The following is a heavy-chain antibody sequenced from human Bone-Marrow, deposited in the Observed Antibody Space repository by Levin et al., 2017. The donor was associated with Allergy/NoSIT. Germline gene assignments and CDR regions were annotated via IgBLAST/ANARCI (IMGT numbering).Heavy chain of an antibody. V-gene: IGHV4-59*08. J-gene: IGHJ3*02. D-gene: IGHD2-21*01. CDR3: ARYSPGAYDGFDI. CDR2: LYYSGNT. Sequence: PSETLSLTCTVSGGSISPYYWTWIRQPPGKGLEWIGYLYYSGNTDYNPSLKSRVTISVDTSKNQFSVKLRSVPAADTAVYYCARYSPGAYDGFDIWGRGTMVSVSS. CDR1: GGSISPYY.